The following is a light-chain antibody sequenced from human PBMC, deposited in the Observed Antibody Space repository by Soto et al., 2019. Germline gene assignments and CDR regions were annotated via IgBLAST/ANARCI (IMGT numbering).Light chain of an antibody. Sequence: QSVLTQPPSVSGAPGQRVTISCTGSSSNIGAGYDVHWYQQLPGKAPKLLIFGNSNRPSGVSNRFSGSKSGNSASLTISGLQPEDEADYYCGSYTTSNTRQIVFGTGTKVTVL. CDR1: SSNIGAGYD. CDR3: GSYTTSNTRQIV. CDR2: GNS. V-gene: IGLV1-40*01. J-gene: IGLJ1*01.